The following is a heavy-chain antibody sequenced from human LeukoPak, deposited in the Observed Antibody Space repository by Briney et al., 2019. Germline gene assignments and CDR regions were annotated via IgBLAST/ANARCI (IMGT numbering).Heavy chain of an antibody. Sequence: GGSLRLSCAASGFTFSTYSMNWVRQAPGKGLEWVSSISSSSGFVTYADSVKGRFTISRDNAKNSLYLQMNSLRPEDTAVYYCARDANTGDAFDIWGQGTMVTVSS. D-gene: IGHD4/OR15-4a*01. CDR3: ARDANTGDAFDI. CDR1: GFTFSTYS. V-gene: IGHV3-21*01. J-gene: IGHJ3*02. CDR2: ISSSSGFV.